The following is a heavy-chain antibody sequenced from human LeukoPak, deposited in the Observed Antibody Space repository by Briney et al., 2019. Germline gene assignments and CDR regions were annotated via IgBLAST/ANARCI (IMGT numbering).Heavy chain of an antibody. D-gene: IGHD3-22*01. V-gene: IGHV1-69*04. CDR2: IIPILGIA. Sequence: GASVKVSCKASGGTFSSYAISWVRQAPGQGLEWMGRIIPILGIANYAQKFQGRVTITADKSTSTAYMELSSLRSEDTAVYYCAREPHVGWLAYFDYWGQVTLVTVSS. CDR3: AREPHVGWLAYFDY. CDR1: GGTFSSYA. J-gene: IGHJ4*02.